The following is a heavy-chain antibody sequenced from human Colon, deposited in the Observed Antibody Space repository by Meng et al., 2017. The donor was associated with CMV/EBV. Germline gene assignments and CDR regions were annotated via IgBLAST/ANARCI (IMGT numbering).Heavy chain of an antibody. CDR2: IGTVGDT. CDR1: GFTFSTYD. J-gene: IGHJ4*02. Sequence: GESLKISWTASGFTFSTYDFHWVRQPTGKGLEWVSSIGTVGDTYSIGSVKGRFIISREDAKNSVYLQMNGLRDGDTGLYYCARARSPTHFDYWGQGALVTVSS. CDR3: ARARSPTHFDY. V-gene: IGHV3-13*01.